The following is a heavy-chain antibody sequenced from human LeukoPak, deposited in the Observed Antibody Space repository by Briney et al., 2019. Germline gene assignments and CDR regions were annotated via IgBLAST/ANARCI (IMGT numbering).Heavy chain of an antibody. CDR3: AHGGSSTWGFDY. J-gene: IGHJ4*02. V-gene: IGHV2-5*02. CDR2: IYWDDDK. CDR1: GFSLSTGGVG. D-gene: IGHD3-16*01. Sequence: SGPTLVKPTQTLTLTCTFSGFSLSTGGVGVGWIRQPPGKALEWLALIYWDDDKRYSPSLKSRLTITKGTSKNQVGLTMTNMDPVDTATYYCAHGGSSTWGFDYWGQGTLVTVSS.